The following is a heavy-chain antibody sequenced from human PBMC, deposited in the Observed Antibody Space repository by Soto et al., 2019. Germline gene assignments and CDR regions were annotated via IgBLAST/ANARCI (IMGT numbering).Heavy chain of an antibody. J-gene: IGHJ6*02. D-gene: IGHD6-19*01. Sequence: QVQLVQSGAEVKKPGASVKVSCKASGYTFTSYGISWVRQAPGQGLEWMGWTSAYNGNTNYAQKLQGRVTMTTDASTSTAYMELRSLRSDDTAVYYCARRQWLVGGYYYGMDVWGQGTTVTVSS. CDR1: GYTFTSYG. V-gene: IGHV1-18*01. CDR2: TSAYNGNT. CDR3: ARRQWLVGGYYYGMDV.